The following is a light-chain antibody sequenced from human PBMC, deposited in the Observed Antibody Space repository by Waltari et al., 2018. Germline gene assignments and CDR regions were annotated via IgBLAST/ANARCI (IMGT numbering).Light chain of an antibody. V-gene: IGKV3-20*01. Sequence: EIVLTQSPGTLSLSPGERATPSCRASQSVGRSLAWYQQKPGQAPRLLIYDASRRATGIPDRFSGSGSGTDFSLTISRLEPEDSAMYYCQKYVNLPATFGQGTKVEIK. CDR1: QSVGRS. CDR2: DAS. CDR3: QKYVNLPAT. J-gene: IGKJ1*01.